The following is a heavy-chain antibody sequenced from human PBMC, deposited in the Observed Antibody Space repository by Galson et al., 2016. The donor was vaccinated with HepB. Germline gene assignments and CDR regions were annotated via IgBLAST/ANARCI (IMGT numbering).Heavy chain of an antibody. J-gene: IGHJ4*02. V-gene: IGHV3-48*01. CDR2: ISGSSSTI. D-gene: IGHD1-26*01. CDR3: VRDRRQWVSMGATTRFRERGIDY. CDR1: GFTFSTYS. Sequence: SLRLSCAVSGFTFSTYSMNWVRQAPGKGLEWVSYISGSSSTIYYADSVKGRFTISRDNAKNSLFLRMHSRRVEDTAVYYCVRDRRQWVSMGATTRFRERGIDYWGQGTLVTVSS.